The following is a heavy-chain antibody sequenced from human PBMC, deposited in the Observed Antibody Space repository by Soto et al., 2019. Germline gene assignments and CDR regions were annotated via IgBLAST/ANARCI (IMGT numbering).Heavy chain of an antibody. D-gene: IGHD3-22*01. Sequence: ASVKVSCKASGYSFATYGFSWVRQAPGQGPECVGWISAHNGDTHYSQKFQGRVTLTTDTSTNTGYMELRSLTSDDTAVYFCATEAIYYNDGSSYYPLGHWGQGTLVTVSS. CDR1: GYSFATYG. J-gene: IGHJ4*02. CDR2: ISAHNGDT. V-gene: IGHV1-18*04. CDR3: ATEAIYYNDGSSYYPLGH.